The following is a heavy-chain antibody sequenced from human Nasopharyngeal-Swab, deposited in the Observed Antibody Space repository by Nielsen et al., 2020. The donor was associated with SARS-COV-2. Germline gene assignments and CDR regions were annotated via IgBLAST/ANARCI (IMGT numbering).Heavy chain of an antibody. CDR3: ATTLNSVTYFLY. V-gene: IGHV4-31*02. J-gene: IGHJ4*02. D-gene: IGHD3-10*01. Sequence: WSRQPAGQGLEWIGYSYYRGRTYFNPSLESRAAMSLDRSKNRFSLNLTSVTAADTVVYYCATTLNSVTYFLYWGQGMLVTVSS. CDR2: SYYRGRT.